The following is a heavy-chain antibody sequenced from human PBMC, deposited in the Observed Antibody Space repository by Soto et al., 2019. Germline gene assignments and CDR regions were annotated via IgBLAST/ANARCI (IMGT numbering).Heavy chain of an antibody. CDR2: IIPVFRLA. V-gene: IGHV1-69*01. J-gene: IGHJ6*02. Sequence: VQLVQSGAEVKKTGSSVKVSCKASGGTFNKFAFSWVRQAPGQGFEWMGGIIPVFRLANYAQRFRGRITITADEYTSTVYLHLNDLRSDDTAVYYCARRYCASDNCPLFYYFVDLWGLGTTVTVSS. CDR1: GGTFNKFA. CDR3: ARRYCASDNCPLFYYFVDL. D-gene: IGHD2-21*02.